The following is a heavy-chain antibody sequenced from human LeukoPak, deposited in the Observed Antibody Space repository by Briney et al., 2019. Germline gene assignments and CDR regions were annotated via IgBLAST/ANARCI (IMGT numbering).Heavy chain of an antibody. CDR1: GFTFSSYW. D-gene: IGHD5-18*01. V-gene: IGHV3-74*01. CDR2: IDSDGSST. CDR3: ATLIDTYVDTAMAYDNDY. J-gene: IGHJ4*02. Sequence: GGSLRLSCAASGFTFSSYWMHWVRQAPGKGLVWVSRIDSDGSSTSYADSVKGRFTISRDNAKNTLYLQMNSLRAEDTAVYYCATLIDTYVDTAMAYDNDYWGQGTLVTVSS.